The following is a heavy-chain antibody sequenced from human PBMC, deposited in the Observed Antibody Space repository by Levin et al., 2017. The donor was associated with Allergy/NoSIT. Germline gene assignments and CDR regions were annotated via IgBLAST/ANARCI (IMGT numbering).Heavy chain of an antibody. CDR1: GFSFSNKG. V-gene: IGHV3-23*01. CDR2: ISGSGGAT. J-gene: IGHJ5*01. Sequence: GGSLRLSCAASGFSFSNKGMSWVRQAPGKGLEWVSSISGSGGATYHADSVKGRFTISRDNSKNTLYLQMDTLRAEDTARYYCAKGALGGSYFPTDSWGQGTLVTVSS. D-gene: IGHD1-26*01. CDR3: AKGALGGSYFPTDS.